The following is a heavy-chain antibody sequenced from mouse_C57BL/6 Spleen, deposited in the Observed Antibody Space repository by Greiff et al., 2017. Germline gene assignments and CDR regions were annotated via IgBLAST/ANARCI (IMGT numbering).Heavy chain of an antibody. J-gene: IGHJ3*01. CDR1: GYTFTGYW. V-gene: IGHV1-9*01. Sequence: VQLQQSGAELMKPGASVKLSCKATGYTFTGYWIEWVKQRPGHGLEWIGEILPGSGSTNYNAKFKGKATFTADTSSNTAYMQLSSLTTEDSAIYYCARRGLKAWFAYWGQGTLVTVSA. CDR3: ARRGLKAWFAY. D-gene: IGHD1-3*01. CDR2: ILPGSGST.